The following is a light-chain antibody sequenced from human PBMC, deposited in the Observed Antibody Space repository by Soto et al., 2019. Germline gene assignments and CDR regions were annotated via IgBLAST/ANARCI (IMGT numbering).Light chain of an antibody. CDR3: QQYGSSLTWT. V-gene: IGKV3-20*01. CDR1: QSVSSSY. CDR2: GAS. J-gene: IGKJ1*01. Sequence: EIVLTKSPGTLSLSPGERATLSCRASQSVSSSYLAWYQQKPGQAPRLLIYGASSRATGIPDRFSGSGSGTDFTLTISRLETEDFAVYYCQQYGSSLTWTFGQGTQVEIK.